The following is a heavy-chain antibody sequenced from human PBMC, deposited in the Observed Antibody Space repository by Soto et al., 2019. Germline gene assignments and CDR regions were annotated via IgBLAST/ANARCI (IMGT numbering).Heavy chain of an antibody. J-gene: IGHJ4*02. CDR1: GFTFSNAW. V-gene: IGHV3-15*07. CDR2: IKSKTDGGTT. D-gene: IGHD2-2*01. Sequence: GGSLRLSCAASGFTFSNAWMNWVRQAPGKGLEWVGRIKSKTDGGTTDYAAPVKGRFTISRDDSKNKLYLQMNSLKPEDTAVYYCTTEWYSDIVVVPAAMFESIGDKGPRYYFDYWGQGTLVTVSS. CDR3: TTEWYSDIVVVPAAMFESIGDKGPRYYFDY.